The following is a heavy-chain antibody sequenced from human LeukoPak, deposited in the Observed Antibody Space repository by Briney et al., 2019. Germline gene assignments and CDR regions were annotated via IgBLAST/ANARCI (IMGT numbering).Heavy chain of an antibody. CDR2: IVPIFGTA. CDR3: ARARSYYYYGMDV. J-gene: IGHJ6*02. V-gene: IGHV1-69*13. CDR1: GGTFSSYA. Sequence: GASVKVSCKASGGTFSSYAISWVRQAPGQGLEWTGGIVPIFGTANYAQKFQGRVTITADESTSTAYMELSSLRSEDTAVYYCARARSYYYYGMDVWGQGTTVTVSS.